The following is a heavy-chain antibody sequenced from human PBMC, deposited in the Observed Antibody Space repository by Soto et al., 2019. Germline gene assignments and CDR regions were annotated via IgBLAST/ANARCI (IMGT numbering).Heavy chain of an antibody. CDR2: ISSSSSYI. CDR3: ARSHSSGWPFDY. V-gene: IGHV3-21*01. D-gene: IGHD6-19*01. J-gene: IGHJ4*02. CDR1: GFTFSTYS. Sequence: EAQLVESGGGLVKPGGSERLSCAASGFTFSTYSMNWVRQAPGKGLEWVSSISSSSSYIYFADSMKGRFTISRDNAKKSLYLQMNSLRGEDTAVYYCARSHSSGWPFDYWGQGTLVTVSS.